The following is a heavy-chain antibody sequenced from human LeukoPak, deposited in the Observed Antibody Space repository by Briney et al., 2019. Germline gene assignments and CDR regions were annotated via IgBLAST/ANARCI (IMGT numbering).Heavy chain of an antibody. CDR3: AKGGPYDSSGYNTFDY. Sequence: KPGGSLRLSCAASGFTFSSYSMNWVRQAPGKGLEWVSSISSSSSYIYYADSVKGRFTISRDNAKNSLYLQMNSLRAEDTAVYYWAKGGPYDSSGYNTFDYSGQGTQVTVSS. J-gene: IGHJ4*02. CDR2: ISSSSSYI. D-gene: IGHD3-22*01. CDR1: GFTFSSYS. V-gene: IGHV3-21*01.